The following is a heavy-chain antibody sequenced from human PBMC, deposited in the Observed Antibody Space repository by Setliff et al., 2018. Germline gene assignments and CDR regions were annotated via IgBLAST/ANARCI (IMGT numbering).Heavy chain of an antibody. CDR2: ISGSAQTT. CDR3: AKHGAYNDFLTGYNFYYDMDV. V-gene: IGHV3-23*01. J-gene: IGHJ6*02. CDR1: GFTFSSYA. Sequence: GSLRLSCAASGFTFSSYAITWVRQAPGKGLEGGSMISGSAQTTYYADSVKGRFTISRDNSKNTVYLEMNSLRAEDTAVYYCAKHGAYNDFLTGYNFYYDMDVWGQGTTVTVSS. D-gene: IGHD3-9*01.